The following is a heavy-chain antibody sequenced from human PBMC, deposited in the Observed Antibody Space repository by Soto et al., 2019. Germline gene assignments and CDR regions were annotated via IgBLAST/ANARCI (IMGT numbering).Heavy chain of an antibody. Sequence: EVQLVESGGGLVKPGGSLRLSCAASGFTFSSYSMNWVRQAPGKGLEWVSSISSSSSYVYYADSVKGRFTISRDNAKNSLYLQMNSLRAEDTAVYYCARELERRGGGFDPWGQGTLVTVSS. CDR1: GFTFSSYS. J-gene: IGHJ5*02. CDR2: ISSSSSYV. D-gene: IGHD1-1*01. V-gene: IGHV3-21*01. CDR3: ARELERRGGGFDP.